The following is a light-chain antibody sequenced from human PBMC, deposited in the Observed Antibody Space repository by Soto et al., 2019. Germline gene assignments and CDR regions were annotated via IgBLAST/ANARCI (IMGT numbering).Light chain of an antibody. CDR1: SSDVGGYNY. J-gene: IGLJ2*01. CDR3: SSYTGSTAVV. CDR2: NVS. V-gene: IGLV2-14*01. Sequence: QSALTQPASVSGSPGQSITISCTGTSSDVGGYNYVSWYQQHPGKAPKLMIYNVSNRPSGVSNRFSGSKSGNTAFLTISGLQAEDEADYYCSSYTGSTAVVFGGGTKLTVL.